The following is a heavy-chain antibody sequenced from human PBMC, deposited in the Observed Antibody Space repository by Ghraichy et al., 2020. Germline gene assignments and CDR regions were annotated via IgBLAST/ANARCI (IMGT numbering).Heavy chain of an antibody. CDR2: ISYDGNNE. Sequence: GGSLRLSCAASGFTFSDYGINWVRQAPGKGLEWVSVISYDGNNEYYADSVKGRFTISRDNSKNTVYLQMNSLKTEDTAVYYCAKSGGSGNYVDYWGQGTPVTVSS. D-gene: IGHD3-3*01. CDR1: GFTFSDYG. J-gene: IGHJ4*02. CDR3: AKSGGSGNYVDY. V-gene: IGHV3-30*18.